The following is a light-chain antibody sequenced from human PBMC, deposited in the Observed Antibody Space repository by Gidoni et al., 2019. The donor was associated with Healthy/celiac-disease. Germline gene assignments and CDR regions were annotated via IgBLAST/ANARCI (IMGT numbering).Light chain of an antibody. CDR2: KAS. Sequence: SSDLTQPPSVSVSQGQTARITCSGDALPKQYAYWYKQKPGQAPVLVIYKASERPSGIPERFSGSSSGTTVTLTISGVQAEDEADYYCQSADSSGTYVVFGGGTKLTVL. CDR3: QSADSSGTYVV. V-gene: IGLV3-25*03. CDR1: ALPKQY. J-gene: IGLJ2*01.